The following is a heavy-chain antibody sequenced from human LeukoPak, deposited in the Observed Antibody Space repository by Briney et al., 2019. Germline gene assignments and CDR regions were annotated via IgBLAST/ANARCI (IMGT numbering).Heavy chain of an antibody. J-gene: IGHJ4*02. D-gene: IGHD1-26*01. CDR3: AKNSGSYEMAYYFDY. Sequence: GGSLSLSCAASGFTFSSYSMNWVRQAPGKGLEWVSSISSSSSYIYYADSVKGRFTISRDNAKNSLYLQMNSLRAEDTAVYYCAKNSGSYEMAYYFDYWGQGTLVTVSS. CDR1: GFTFSSYS. CDR2: ISSSSSYI. V-gene: IGHV3-21*01.